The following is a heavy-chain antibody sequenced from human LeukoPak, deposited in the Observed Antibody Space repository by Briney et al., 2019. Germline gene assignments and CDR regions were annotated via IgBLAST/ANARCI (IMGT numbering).Heavy chain of an antibody. CDR3: AKDGDYIDY. CDR1: GFTFSNYY. D-gene: IGHD4-17*01. Sequence: GGSLRLSCAASGFTFSNYYMSWIRQAPGKGLEWVSYISGSSTYTNYADPVKGRFTISRDNAKNSLYLQMSSLRAEDTAVYYCAKDGDYIDYWGQGTLVTVAS. J-gene: IGHJ4*02. V-gene: IGHV3-11*05. CDR2: ISGSSTYT.